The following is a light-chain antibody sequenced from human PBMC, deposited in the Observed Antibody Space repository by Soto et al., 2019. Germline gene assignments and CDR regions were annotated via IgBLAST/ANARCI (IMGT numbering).Light chain of an antibody. Sequence: DIVLTQSPATLSLSPGERATLSCRASQSVNNYLAWFQQIPGQAPRLLIYDTSNRATGIPARFSGSGSGTDLTLTISRLEPEDFAVYYCQQYGSSPQTFGQGTKVDIK. J-gene: IGKJ1*01. V-gene: IGKV3-20*01. CDR2: DTS. CDR1: QSVNNY. CDR3: QQYGSSPQT.